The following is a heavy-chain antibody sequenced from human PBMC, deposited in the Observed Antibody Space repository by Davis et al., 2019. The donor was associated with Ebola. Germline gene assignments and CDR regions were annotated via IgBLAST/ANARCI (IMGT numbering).Heavy chain of an antibody. Sequence: PGEPLKISCAASGFTFSSYTMNWVRQAPGKGLEWVSSISSSGSYIYYADSVKGRFTISRDNAENSLYLQMNSLRAEDTAVYYCARGVGGAVAVQYWGQGTLVTVSS. CDR1: GFTFSSYT. CDR2: ISSSGSYI. J-gene: IGHJ4*02. CDR3: ARGVGGAVAVQY. V-gene: IGHV3-21*01. D-gene: IGHD6-19*01.